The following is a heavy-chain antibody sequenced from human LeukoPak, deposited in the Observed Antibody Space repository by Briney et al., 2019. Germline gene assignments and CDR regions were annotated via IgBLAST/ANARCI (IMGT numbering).Heavy chain of an antibody. V-gene: IGHV3-30*19. CDR1: GFTFSSYG. D-gene: IGHD5-24*01. CDR3: ATTFRDGYNYGPAFDY. Sequence: GGSLRLSRAASGFTFSSYGMHWVRQAPGKGLEWVAVISYDGSNKYYADSVKGRFTISRDNSKNTLYLQMNSLRAEDTAVYYCATTFRDGYNYGPAFDYWGQGTLVTVSS. CDR2: ISYDGSNK. J-gene: IGHJ4*02.